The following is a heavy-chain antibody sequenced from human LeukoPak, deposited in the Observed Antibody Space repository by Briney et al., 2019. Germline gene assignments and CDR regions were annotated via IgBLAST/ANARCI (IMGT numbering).Heavy chain of an antibody. CDR1: GFTFTNCG. CDR3: AKSTTMTQRGYFDY. J-gene: IGHJ4*02. Sequence: GGSLRLSCAASGFTFTNCGMHWVRQAPGKGLEWVAVISNDGSNKYFADSMKGRFTISRENSKNTLYLQMNGLRAEDTAVYYCAKSTTMTQRGYFDYWGQGTLVTVSS. CDR2: ISNDGSNK. D-gene: IGHD4-17*01. V-gene: IGHV3-30*18.